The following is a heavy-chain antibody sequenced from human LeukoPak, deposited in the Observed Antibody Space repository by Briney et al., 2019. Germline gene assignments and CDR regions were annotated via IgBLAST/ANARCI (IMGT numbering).Heavy chain of an antibody. Sequence: GGSLRLSCAASGFTFSSYAMHWVRQAPGKGLEWVAVISYDGSNKYYADSVNGRFTISRDNSKNTLYLQMNSLRAEDTAVYYCARSPGVRLSRKYYFDYWGQGTLVTVSS. D-gene: IGHD3-16*02. CDR3: ARSPGVRLSRKYYFDY. V-gene: IGHV3-30*04. CDR1: GFTFSSYA. CDR2: ISYDGSNK. J-gene: IGHJ4*02.